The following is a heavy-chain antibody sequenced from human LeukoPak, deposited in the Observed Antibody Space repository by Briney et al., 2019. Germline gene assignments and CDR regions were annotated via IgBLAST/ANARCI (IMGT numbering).Heavy chain of an antibody. D-gene: IGHD1-1*01. CDR1: GFTFSNYC. CDR3: ARVPLDINLLYYMDV. CDR2: ISSTSEYV. Sequence: GGSLRLSCAASGFTFSNYCMNWVRQAPGEGLEWVASISSTSEYVLHSDSVQGRFSISRDNARDSLFLEMNSLRAEDTAIYYCARVPLDINLLYYMDVWGKGTTVTVSS. J-gene: IGHJ6*03. V-gene: IGHV3-21*01.